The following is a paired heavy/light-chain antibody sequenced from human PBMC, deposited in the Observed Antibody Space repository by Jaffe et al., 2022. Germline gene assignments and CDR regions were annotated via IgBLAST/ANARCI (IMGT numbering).Heavy chain of an antibody. V-gene: IGHV3-49*04. CDR1: GFTFGDYA. D-gene: IGHD3-9*01. CDR2: IRSKAYGGTT. J-gene: IGHJ4*02. CDR3: TRARVLRYFDWLSTPDY. Sequence: EVQLVESGGGLVQPGRSLRLSCTASGFTFGDYAMSWVRQAPGKGLEWVGFIRSKAYGGTTEYAASVKGRFTISRDDSKSIAYLQMNSLKTEDTAVYYCTRARVLRYFDWLSTPDYWGQGTLVTVSS.
Light chain of an antibody. CDR3: QQYNSYLTWT. J-gene: IGKJ1*01. V-gene: IGKV1-5*03. CDR1: QSISSW. CDR2: KAS. Sequence: DIQMTQSPSTLSASVGDRVTITCRASQSISSWLAWYQQKPGKAPKLLIYKASSLESGVPSRFSGSGSGTEFTLTISSLQPDDFATYYCQQYNSYLTWTFGQGTKVEIK.